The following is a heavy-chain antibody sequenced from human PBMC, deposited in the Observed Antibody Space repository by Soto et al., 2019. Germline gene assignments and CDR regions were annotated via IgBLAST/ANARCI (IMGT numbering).Heavy chain of an antibody. D-gene: IGHD3-3*01. Sequence: GGSLRLSCAASGFTFSSYAMSWVRQAPGKGLEWVSAISGSGGSTYYADSVKGRFTISRDNSKNTLYLQMNSLRAEDTAVYYCAKDGTRYYDFWSGPFDWGQGTLVTVSS. CDR2: ISGSGGST. CDR1: GFTFSSYA. V-gene: IGHV3-23*01. J-gene: IGHJ4*02. CDR3: AKDGTRYYDFWSGPFD.